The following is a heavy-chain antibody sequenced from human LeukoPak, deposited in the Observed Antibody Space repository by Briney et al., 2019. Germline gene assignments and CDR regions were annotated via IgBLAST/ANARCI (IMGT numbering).Heavy chain of an antibody. CDR2: MNPNSGNT. CDR3: AGDLHSSGWYGIYAFDL. CDR1: GYTFTSYD. J-gene: IGHJ3*01. V-gene: IGHV1-8*01. Sequence: ASVKVSCKASGYTFTSYDIIWVRQATGQGLEWMGWMNPNSGNTGYTQKFQGRVTMTRNTSISTAYMELSSLRSEDTAVYYCAGDLHSSGWYGIYAFDLWGQGTMVTVSS. D-gene: IGHD6-19*01.